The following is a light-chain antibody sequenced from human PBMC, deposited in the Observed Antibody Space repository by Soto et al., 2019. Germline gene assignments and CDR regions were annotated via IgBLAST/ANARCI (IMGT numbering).Light chain of an antibody. Sequence: VITQSPATLSVSPGERATLSCRASQSVSIKLAWYQQKPGQAPRLLIYDTSTRATGIPARFSGSGSGTEFTLTISSLQSADFAIHYRPADTACPPITSGEGTRLEI. CDR3: PADTACPPIT. CDR2: DTS. J-gene: IGKJ5*01. CDR1: QSVSIK. V-gene: IGKV3-15*01.